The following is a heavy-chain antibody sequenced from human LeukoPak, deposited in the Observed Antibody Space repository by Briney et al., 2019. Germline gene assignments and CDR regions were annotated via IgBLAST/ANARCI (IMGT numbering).Heavy chain of an antibody. CDR3: ARDLALGDDILTGYLTWYFDY. J-gene: IGHJ4*02. CDR2: MNPNSGGT. D-gene: IGHD3-9*01. Sequence: ASVKVSCKASGYTFTGYYMHWVRQAPGQGLEWMGWMNPNSGGTNYAQKFQGRVTMTRDTSISTAYMELSRLRSDDTAVYYCARDLALGDDILTGYLTWYFDYWGQGTLVTVSS. CDR1: GYTFTGYY. V-gene: IGHV1-2*02.